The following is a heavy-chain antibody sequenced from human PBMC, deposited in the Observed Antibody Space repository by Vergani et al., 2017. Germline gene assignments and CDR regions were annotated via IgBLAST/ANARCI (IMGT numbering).Heavy chain of an antibody. J-gene: IGHJ5*01. Sequence: EVQLVESGGGLVKPGGSLRLSCAASGFTFSSYSMNWVRQAPGKGLEWVSSISSSSSYIYYADSVKGRFTISRDNAKNTVFLQMNNLRADDAGVYYCVRTEYCTGIACNTRFDSWGQGALVTVSS. CDR3: VRTEYCTGIACNTRFDS. D-gene: IGHD2-8*02. CDR2: ISSSSSYI. V-gene: IGHV3-21*01. CDR1: GFTFSSYS.